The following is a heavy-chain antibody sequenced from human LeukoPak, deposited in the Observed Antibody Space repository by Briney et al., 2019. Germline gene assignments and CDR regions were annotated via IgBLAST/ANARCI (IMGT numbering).Heavy chain of an antibody. CDR2: IYYSGST. J-gene: IGHJ4*02. CDR1: GGSINSYY. V-gene: IGHV4-59*01. Sequence: SETLSLTCTVSGGSINSYYWSWIRQPPGKRLEWIGYIYYSGSTNYNPSLKSRVTISVDTSKNQFSLKLSSVTAADTAVYYCASGPYPAAGTDHQFDYWGQGTLVTVSS. CDR3: ASGPYPAAGTDHQFDY. D-gene: IGHD6-13*01.